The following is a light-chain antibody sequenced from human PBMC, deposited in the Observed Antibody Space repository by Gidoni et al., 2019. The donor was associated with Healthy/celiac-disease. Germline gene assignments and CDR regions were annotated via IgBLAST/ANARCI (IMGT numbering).Light chain of an antibody. V-gene: IGLV2-14*01. CDR1: SSDVGGYNY. CDR2: DVS. Sequence: QSALTQPASVSGSPGQSITISCIGTSSDVGGYNYVSWYQQHPGKAPKLMIYDVSNRPSGVSNRFSGSKSGNTASLTISGLQAEDEADYYCSSYTSSSPPYVFGTGTKVTVL. J-gene: IGLJ1*01. CDR3: SSYTSSSPPYV.